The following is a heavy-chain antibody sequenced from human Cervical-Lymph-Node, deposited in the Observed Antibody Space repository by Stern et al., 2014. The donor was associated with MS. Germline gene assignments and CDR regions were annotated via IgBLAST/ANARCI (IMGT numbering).Heavy chain of an antibody. V-gene: IGHV3-53*01. Sequence: EVQLVQSGGGVIQPGGSLRLSCTASGFTVSRDYMTWVRQAPGKGLEWVSLITNVGSTFYTDYVKGRCTISRDDSKNTVYLHMTSLRAEDTAMYYCARDTSSPERSDWWGQGTLVTVSS. J-gene: IGHJ4*02. CDR1: GFTVSRDY. CDR2: ITNVGST. CDR3: ARDTSSPERSDW. D-gene: IGHD1-1*01.